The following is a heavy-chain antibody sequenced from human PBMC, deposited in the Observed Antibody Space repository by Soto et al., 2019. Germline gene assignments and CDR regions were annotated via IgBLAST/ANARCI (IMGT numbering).Heavy chain of an antibody. V-gene: IGHV4-59*01. CDR3: ARLGFWSMGAYYYYMDV. Sequence: SETVSITCIVSSGAISSDYWSWIRKTPGKGLEWIGYIYYSGSTNYNPSLKSRVTISVDTSKNQFSLKLSSVTAADTAVYYCARLGFWSMGAYYYYMDVRGKGTTVTVSS. CDR2: IYYSGST. D-gene: IGHD3-3*01. CDR1: SGAISSDY. J-gene: IGHJ6*03.